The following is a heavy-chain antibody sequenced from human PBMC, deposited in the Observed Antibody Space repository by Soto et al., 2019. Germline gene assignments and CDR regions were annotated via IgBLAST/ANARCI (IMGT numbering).Heavy chain of an antibody. V-gene: IGHV3-21*01. CDR3: ARERDGDYVDY. J-gene: IGHJ4*02. D-gene: IGHD4-17*01. Sequence: GSLRLSCAASGFSFSGYSMKWVRQGPGKGLEWVSSISGSSSYIYYADSVKGRFTISRDNAKNSLYLQMNSLRAEDTAIYYCARERDGDYVDYWGQGTMVTVSS. CDR2: ISGSSSYI. CDR1: GFSFSGYS.